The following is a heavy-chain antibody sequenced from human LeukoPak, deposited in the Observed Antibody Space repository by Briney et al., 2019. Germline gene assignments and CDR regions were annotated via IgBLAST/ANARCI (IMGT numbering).Heavy chain of an antibody. CDR1: GGSINSY. Sequence: SETLSLTCTVSGGSINSYWSWIRQPAGKGLEWIGRISGSGTITYNPALQSRLSISIDTSKNQFSLKLMSVTAADTAVYYCAREDYDYVWGSYRNKNFDYWGQGTLVTVSS. D-gene: IGHD3-16*02. J-gene: IGHJ4*02. V-gene: IGHV4-4*07. CDR3: AREDYDYVWGSYRNKNFDY. CDR2: ISGSGTI.